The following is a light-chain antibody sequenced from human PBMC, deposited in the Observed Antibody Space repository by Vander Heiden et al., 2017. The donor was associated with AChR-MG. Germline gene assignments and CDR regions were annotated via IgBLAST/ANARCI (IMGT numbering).Light chain of an antibody. J-gene: IGLJ1*01. CDR2: DVS. CDR1: SSDVGGYNY. Sequence: QSALPQPASVSGSPGQSTTISCTGTSSDVGGYNYVPWYQQHPGKAPKLMIYDVSKRPSGVSNRFSGSKSGNTASLTISGLQAEDEADYYCSSYTSSSTLVFGTGTKVTVL. CDR3: SSYTSSSTLV. V-gene: IGLV2-14*01.